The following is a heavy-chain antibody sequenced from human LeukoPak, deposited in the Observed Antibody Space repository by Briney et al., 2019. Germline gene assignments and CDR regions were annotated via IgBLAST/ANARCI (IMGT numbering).Heavy chain of an antibody. Sequence: SETLSLTCTVSGGSISSSSYYWGWIRQPPGKGLEWIGSIYYSGSTYYNPSLKSRVTISVDTSKNQFSLKLSSVTAADTAVYYCARHVPFESGNKRGFESWGQGTLVTVSS. D-gene: IGHD2/OR15-2a*01. CDR3: ARHVPFESGNKRGFES. CDR2: IYYSGST. V-gene: IGHV4-39*01. CDR1: GGSISSSSYY. J-gene: IGHJ4*02.